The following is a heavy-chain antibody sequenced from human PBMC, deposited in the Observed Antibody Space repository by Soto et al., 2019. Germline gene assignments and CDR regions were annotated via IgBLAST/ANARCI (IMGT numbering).Heavy chain of an antibody. CDR2: ASGSGSGT. CDR3: AKDVSYGDPFVY. V-gene: IGHV3-23*01. CDR1: GFTFSDFA. Sequence: PGGSLRLSCAASGFTFSDFAMAWVRQAPGKGLEWVSSASGSGSGTYYADSVKGRFTISRDNSKNTLFLHMTNLRAEDTAVYYCAKDVSYGDPFVYWGQGTLVTVSS. J-gene: IGHJ4*02. D-gene: IGHD4-17*01.